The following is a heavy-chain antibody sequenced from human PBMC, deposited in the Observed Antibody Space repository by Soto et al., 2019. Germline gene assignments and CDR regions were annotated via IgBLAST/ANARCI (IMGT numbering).Heavy chain of an antibody. D-gene: IGHD4-17*01. CDR1: GYSSSSGYY. Sequence: SETLSLTCAVSGYSSSSGYYWGWIRQPPWKGLAWVGSIYHSGSTYYNPSLKRRVTISXXXSXXXXSLXLIXXTAXDTAGYYGAKDSGDYSIECWGQGTLVGVSS. CDR3: AKDSGDYSIEC. J-gene: IGHJ1*01. CDR2: IYHSGST. V-gene: IGHV4-38-2*01.